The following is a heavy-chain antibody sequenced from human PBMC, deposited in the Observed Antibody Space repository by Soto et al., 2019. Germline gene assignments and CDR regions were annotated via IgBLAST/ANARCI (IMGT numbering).Heavy chain of an antibody. CDR3: ARGSSSWYHGMDV. J-gene: IGHJ6*02. CDR2: IGTAGDS. CDR1: GFTFSSYD. D-gene: IGHD6-13*01. V-gene: IGHV3-13*01. Sequence: PGGSLRLSCAASGFTFSSYDMHWVRQATGKGLEWVSAIGTAGDSYYPGSVKGRFTISRENAKNSLYLQMNSLRAGDTAVYYCARGSSSWYHGMDVWGQGTTVTVSS.